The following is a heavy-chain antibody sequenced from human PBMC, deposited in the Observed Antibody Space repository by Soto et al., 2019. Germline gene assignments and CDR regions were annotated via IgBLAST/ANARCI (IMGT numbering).Heavy chain of an antibody. CDR1: GFSLTSPGMC. CDR2: IERDDDDK. Sequence: SGPTLVNPTETLTLTCTFSGFSLTSPGMCVSWIRQPPGKALEWLALIERDDDDKYYSTSLKTRLTISKDTRKNQVFLTMANMDPADTGNYYCARSIRGPRRFNGMDVLGQGTTVTVSS. J-gene: IGHJ6*02. V-gene: IGHV2-70*13. CDR3: ARSIRGPRRFNGMDV. D-gene: IGHD1-20*01.